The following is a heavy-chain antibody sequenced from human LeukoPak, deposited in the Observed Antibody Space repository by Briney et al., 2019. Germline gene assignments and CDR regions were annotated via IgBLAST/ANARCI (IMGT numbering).Heavy chain of an antibody. J-gene: IGHJ4*02. Sequence: GGSLRLSCAASGFTFSSYAMSWVRQAPGKGLECVSAISGSGGSTHYADSVKGRFTISRDNSKNTLYLQMNSLRAEDTAVYYCAKVPVDSSSWYVDYWGQGTLATVSS. CDR2: ISGSGGST. CDR3: AKVPVDSSSWYVDY. CDR1: GFTFSSYA. D-gene: IGHD6-13*01. V-gene: IGHV3-23*01.